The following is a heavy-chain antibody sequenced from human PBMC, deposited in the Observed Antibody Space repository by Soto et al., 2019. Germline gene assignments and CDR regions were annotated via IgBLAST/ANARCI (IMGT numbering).Heavy chain of an antibody. CDR3: ARSASGYDFFNWFDP. J-gene: IGHJ5*02. V-gene: IGHV4-59*08. Sequence: SETLSLTCTVSGGSINSYYWSWIRQPPGKGLEWIGYIYYSGSTNYNPSLKSRVAISVDTSKNQFSLKLSSVTAADTAVYYCARSASGYDFFNWFDPWGQGTLVTVSS. CDR2: IYYSGST. D-gene: IGHD5-12*01. CDR1: GGSINSYY.